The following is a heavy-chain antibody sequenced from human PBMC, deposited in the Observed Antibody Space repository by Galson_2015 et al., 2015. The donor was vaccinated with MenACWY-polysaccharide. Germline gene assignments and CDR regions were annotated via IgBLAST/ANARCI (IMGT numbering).Heavy chain of an antibody. J-gene: IGHJ6*02. CDR1: GDSVSSNSAA. CDR2: TYYRSKWYN. CDR3: ARGRVDTAMVGWYYYGMDV. Sequence: CAISGDSVSSNSAAWNWIRQSPSRGLEWLGRTYYRSKWYNDYAVSVKSRITINPDTSKNQFSLQLNSVTPEDTAVYYCARGRVDTAMVGWYYYGMDVWGQGTTVTVSS. V-gene: IGHV6-1*01. D-gene: IGHD5-18*01.